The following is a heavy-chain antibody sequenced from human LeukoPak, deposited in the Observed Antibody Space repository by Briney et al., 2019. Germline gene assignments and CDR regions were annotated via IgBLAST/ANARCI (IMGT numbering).Heavy chain of an antibody. D-gene: IGHD6-6*01. Sequence: GGSLRPSCAASGFTFSSYWMSWVRQAPGKGLEWLANIKQDGSEKYYVDSVKGRFTISRDNAKDSLYLQMNSLRAEDTAVYYCARGGVSIAARPSRVYWGQGTLVTVSS. CDR1: GFTFSSYW. CDR3: ARGGVSIAARPSRVY. V-gene: IGHV3-7*01. CDR2: IKQDGSEK. J-gene: IGHJ4*02.